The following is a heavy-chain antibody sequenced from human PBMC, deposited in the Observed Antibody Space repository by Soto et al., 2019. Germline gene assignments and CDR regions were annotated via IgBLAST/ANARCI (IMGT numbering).Heavy chain of an antibody. V-gene: IGHV2-5*01. D-gene: IGHD3-3*01. J-gene: IGHJ6*02. CDR3: AHLDDFRSGHYGMDV. Sequence: ESGPTLVNPTQTLTLTCTFSGFSLSTSGVGVGWIRQPPGKALEWLALIYWNDDKRYSPSLNSRLTITKDTSRNQVPLTLTNMDPVDTASYYCAHLDDFRSGHYGMDVWRQGTTVTVSS. CDR1: GFSLSTSGVG. CDR2: IYWNDDK.